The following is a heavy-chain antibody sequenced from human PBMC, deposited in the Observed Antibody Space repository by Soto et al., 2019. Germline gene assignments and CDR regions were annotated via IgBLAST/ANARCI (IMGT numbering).Heavy chain of an antibody. J-gene: IGHJ6*02. CDR2: INDSGNI. D-gene: IGHD3-3*01. CDR3: ARGVGTIFGVDFYGMDV. Sequence: SETLSLTCAVYGVSFVGYSWSWVRQPPGKGLEWIGEINDSGNIKYDPSLKSRVTISVDTSKNQFSLKLNSLTAADTAVFYCARGVGTIFGVDFYGMDVWGQGTTVTVSS. CDR1: GVSFVGYS. V-gene: IGHV4-34*01.